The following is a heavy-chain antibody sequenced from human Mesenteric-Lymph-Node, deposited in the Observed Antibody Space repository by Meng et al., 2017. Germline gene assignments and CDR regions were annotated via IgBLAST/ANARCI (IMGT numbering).Heavy chain of an antibody. J-gene: IGHJ4*02. CDR3: ARSSPFDTMGDY. V-gene: IGHV1-46*01. Sequence: ASVKVSCKASGYTFTSYYMHWVRQAPGQGLAWMGIINPSGGSTSCAHKFQGRVTMTRDTSTSTVYMELSSLRSEDTAVYYCARSSPFDTMGDYWGQGTLVTVSS. D-gene: IGHD3-10*01. CDR1: GYTFTSYY. CDR2: INPSGGST.